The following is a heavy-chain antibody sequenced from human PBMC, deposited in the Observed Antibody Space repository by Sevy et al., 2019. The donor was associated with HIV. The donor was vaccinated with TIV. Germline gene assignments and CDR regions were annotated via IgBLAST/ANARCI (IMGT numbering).Heavy chain of an antibody. CDR1: GGSFSGYY. CDR3: ARGEDIVVVPAAIVGGSYWFDP. CDR2: INHSGST. Sequence: SETLSLTCAVYGGSFSGYYWSWIRQPPGKGLEWIGEINHSGSTNYNPSLKSRVTISVDTSKNQFSLKLSSVTAADTAVYYCARGEDIVVVPAAIVGGSYWFDPWGQGTLVTVSS. J-gene: IGHJ5*02. D-gene: IGHD2-2*02. V-gene: IGHV4-34*01.